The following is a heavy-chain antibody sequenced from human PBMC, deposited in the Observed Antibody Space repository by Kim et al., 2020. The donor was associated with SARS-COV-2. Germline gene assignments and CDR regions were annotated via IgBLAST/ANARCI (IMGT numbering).Heavy chain of an antibody. Sequence: SETLSLTCTVSGGSISSSSYYWGWIRQPPGKGLEWIGSIYYSGSTYYNPSLKSRVTISVDTSKNQFSLKLSSVTAADTAVYYCARHQDIVVVPAPYGMDVWGQGTTVTVSS. CDR1: GGSISSSSYY. V-gene: IGHV4-39*01. J-gene: IGHJ6*02. CDR2: IYYSGST. CDR3: ARHQDIVVVPAPYGMDV. D-gene: IGHD2-2*01.